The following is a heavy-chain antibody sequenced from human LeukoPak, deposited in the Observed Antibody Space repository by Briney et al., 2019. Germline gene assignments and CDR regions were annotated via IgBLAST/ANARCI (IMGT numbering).Heavy chain of an antibody. D-gene: IGHD2-2*02. Sequence: GGSLRLSCAASGFTFSSYAMHWVRQAPGKGLEWVTVISYDGSNKYYADSVKGRFTISRDNSKNTLYLQMNSLRAEDTAVYYCARDCSSTSCYRVEDAFDIWGQGTMVTVSS. CDR3: ARDCSSTSCYRVEDAFDI. CDR2: ISYDGSNK. J-gene: IGHJ3*02. CDR1: GFTFSSYA. V-gene: IGHV3-30-3*01.